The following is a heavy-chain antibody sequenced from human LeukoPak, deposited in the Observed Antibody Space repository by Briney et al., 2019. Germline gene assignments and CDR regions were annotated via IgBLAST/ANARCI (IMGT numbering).Heavy chain of an antibody. D-gene: IGHD3-3*01. CDR3: ARRHYDFWSGFEEVIRGWFDP. V-gene: IGHV5-51*01. Sequence: KFGESLKISCKGSGYRFTSYWIVWVRQMPGKGLEWMGIMYPGDPDTRYSPSFQGQVTISADKSISTAYLQWSSLKASDTAMYYCARRHYDFWSGFEEVIRGWFDPWGQGTLVTVSS. J-gene: IGHJ5*02. CDR2: MYPGDPDT. CDR1: GYRFTSYW.